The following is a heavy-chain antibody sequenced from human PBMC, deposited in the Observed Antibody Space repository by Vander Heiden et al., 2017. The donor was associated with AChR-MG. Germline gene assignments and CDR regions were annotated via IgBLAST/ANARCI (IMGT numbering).Heavy chain of an antibody. Sequence: QVQLLESGGGVVQPGRSMTTPWSASGFTFSTHGMHWVRPAPGRGLGWVAVIWYDGNNKYYADSVKGRFTISRDNSKNTLYLQMNSLTAEDTAVYFCARDMGNTAARPPDYWGQGTLVTVSS. V-gene: IGHV3-33*01. CDR3: ARDMGNTAARPPDY. CDR1: GFTFSTHG. D-gene: IGHD6-6*01. J-gene: IGHJ4*02. CDR2: IWYDGNNK.